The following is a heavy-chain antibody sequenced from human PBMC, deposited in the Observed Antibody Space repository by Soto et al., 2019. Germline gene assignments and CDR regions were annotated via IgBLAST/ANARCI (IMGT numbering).Heavy chain of an antibody. V-gene: IGHV3-72*01. D-gene: IGHD5-18*01. Sequence: EVQLVESGGGLVQPGGSLRLSCAASGFTFSDYYMDWVRHAPGKGLEWVARSRNRTRSYSTDYAASVKGRFTISRDDSKRSVYLQMNSLKTEDTAVYYCARGLPDFDYWGQGILVTVSS. CDR1: GFTFSDYY. CDR2: SRNRTRSYST. J-gene: IGHJ4*02. CDR3: ARGLPDFDY.